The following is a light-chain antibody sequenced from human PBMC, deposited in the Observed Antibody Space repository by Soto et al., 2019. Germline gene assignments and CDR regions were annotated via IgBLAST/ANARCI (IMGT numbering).Light chain of an antibody. V-gene: IGKV1-5*01. J-gene: IGKJ1*01. Sequence: DIQMTQSPSTLSTSVGDRVTITCRASQSISTWLAWYQQKPGKAPKLLIYDASGLESGVPSRFSGSGSGTEFTLTINSLQPDDFATYYCHQYSTNFRTFGQGTKVEIK. CDR2: DAS. CDR3: HQYSTNFRT. CDR1: QSISTW.